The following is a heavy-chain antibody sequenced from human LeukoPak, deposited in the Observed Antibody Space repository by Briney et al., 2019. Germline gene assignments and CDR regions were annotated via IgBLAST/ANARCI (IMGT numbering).Heavy chain of an antibody. CDR3: ARDGIWFGELLG. CDR2: IYHSGST. V-gene: IGHV4-4*02. Sequence: PSETLSLTCAVSGGSISSSHWWSWVRQPPGKGLEWIGEIYHSGSTNYNPSLKSRVTISVDKSKNQFSLKLSSVTAADTAVYYCARDGIWFGELLGWGQGTLVTVSS. J-gene: IGHJ4*02. CDR1: GGSISSSHW. D-gene: IGHD3-10*01.